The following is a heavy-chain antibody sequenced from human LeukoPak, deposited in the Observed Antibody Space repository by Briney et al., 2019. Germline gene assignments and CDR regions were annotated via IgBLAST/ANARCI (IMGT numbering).Heavy chain of an antibody. Sequence: GGSLRLSCAASGFTFSSYAMSWVRQAPGKGLEWVAGISGSGGSTYYADSVKGRFTISRDNSKNTLYLQMNSLGAEDTAVYYCAKERCTNAVWYFGSGMDVWGQGTTVIVSS. CDR3: AKERCTNAVWYFGSGMDV. J-gene: IGHJ6*02. D-gene: IGHD2-8*01. CDR2: ISGSGGST. CDR1: GFTFSSYA. V-gene: IGHV3-23*01.